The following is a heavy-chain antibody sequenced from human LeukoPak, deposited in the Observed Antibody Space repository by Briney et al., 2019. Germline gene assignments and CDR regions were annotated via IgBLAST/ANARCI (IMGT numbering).Heavy chain of an antibody. J-gene: IGHJ4*02. CDR2: IKQDGSEK. V-gene: IGHV3-7*03. CDR3: ASEILTGTQGPLFDY. CDR1: GFTFSSYW. Sequence: GGSLRLSCAASGFTFSSYWMSWVRQAPGKGLEWVANIKQDGSEKYYVDSVKGRFTISRDNAKNSLYLQMNSLRAEDTAVYYCASEILTGTQGPLFDYWGQGTLVTVSS. D-gene: IGHD3-9*01.